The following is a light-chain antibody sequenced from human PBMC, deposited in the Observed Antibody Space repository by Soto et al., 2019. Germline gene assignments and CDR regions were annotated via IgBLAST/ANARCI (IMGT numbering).Light chain of an antibody. CDR1: HSLVYSDGNAY. J-gene: IGKJ2*01. Sequence: DVVMTQSPLSLPVTLGQPASISCRSSHSLVYSDGNAYLNWFQQRTGQSPRRLIYKVSYQDSGALERFRGSGSDKDFTLIISRVEAEDVGIYYCIQGSNKPAYSFGQRNKLELK. CDR2: KVS. V-gene: IGKV2-30*01. CDR3: IQGSNKPAYS.